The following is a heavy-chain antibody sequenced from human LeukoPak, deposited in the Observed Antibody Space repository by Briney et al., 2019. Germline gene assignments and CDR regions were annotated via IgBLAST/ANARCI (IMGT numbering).Heavy chain of an antibody. CDR3: ARAEFIIGEWLLLRWFDP. CDR1: GGTFSSYA. D-gene: IGHD3-3*01. CDR2: IIPIFGTA. Sequence: ASVKVSCKASGGTFSSYAISWVRQAPGQGLEWMGGIIPIFGTANYAQKFQGRVTITADESTSTAYMELSSLRSEDTAVYYCARAEFIIGEWLLLRWFDPWGQGTLVTVSS. J-gene: IGHJ5*02. V-gene: IGHV1-69*13.